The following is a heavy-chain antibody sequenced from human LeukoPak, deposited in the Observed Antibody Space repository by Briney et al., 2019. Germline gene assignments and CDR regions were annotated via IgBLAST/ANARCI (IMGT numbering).Heavy chain of an antibody. J-gene: IGHJ3*02. CDR3: AMPGTTDAFDI. CDR2: IYTSGST. V-gene: IGHV4-59*10. CDR1: GGSFSSYY. Sequence: ASETLSLTCAVYGGSFSSYYWSWIRQPAGKGLEWIGRIYTSGSTNYNPSLKSRVTMSVDTSKNQFSLKLSSVTAADTAVYYCAMPGTTDAFDIWGQGTMVTVSS. D-gene: IGHD1-7*01.